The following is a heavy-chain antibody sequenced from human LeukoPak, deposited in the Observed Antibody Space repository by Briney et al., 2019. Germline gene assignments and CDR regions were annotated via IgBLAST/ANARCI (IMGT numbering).Heavy chain of an antibody. CDR2: MNPNSGNT. CDR3: ATGVNTDCSSTSCPYGS. J-gene: IGHJ4*02. D-gene: IGHD2-2*01. CDR1: GYTFTSYD. V-gene: IGHV1-8*01. Sequence: ASVKVSCKASGYTFTSYDINWVRQATGQGLEWMGWMNPNSGNTGYAQKFQGRVTMTRNTSISTAYMELSSLRSEDTAVYYCATGVNTDCSSTSCPYGSWGQGTLVTVSS.